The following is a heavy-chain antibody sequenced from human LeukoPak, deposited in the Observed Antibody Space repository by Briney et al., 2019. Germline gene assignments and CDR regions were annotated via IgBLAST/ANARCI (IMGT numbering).Heavy chain of an antibody. Sequence: GGSLRLSCAASGFTFSSYWMHWVRQAPGKGLVWVSRINSDGMTSYADSVKGRFTISRDNAKNTLYLQMNSLRAEDTAVYYCARGGSLPDYWGQGTLVTVSS. CDR2: INSDGMT. D-gene: IGHD1-26*01. CDR3: ARGGSLPDY. J-gene: IGHJ4*02. V-gene: IGHV3-74*01. CDR1: GFTFSSYW.